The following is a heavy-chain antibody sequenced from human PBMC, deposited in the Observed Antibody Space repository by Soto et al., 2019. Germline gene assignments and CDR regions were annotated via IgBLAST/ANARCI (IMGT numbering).Heavy chain of an antibody. Sequence: QVQLQESGPGLVKPSQTLSLTCTVSGGSISSGGYYWSWIRQHPGKGLEWIGYIYYSGSTYYNPSLQRRVTIPVDTSKNHFTLKLSSVTAADTAVYYCARGGPGFGELRWFDPWGQGTLVTVSS. V-gene: IGHV4-31*03. CDR2: IYYSGST. J-gene: IGHJ5*02. D-gene: IGHD3-10*01. CDR3: ARGGPGFGELRWFDP. CDR1: GGSISSGGYY.